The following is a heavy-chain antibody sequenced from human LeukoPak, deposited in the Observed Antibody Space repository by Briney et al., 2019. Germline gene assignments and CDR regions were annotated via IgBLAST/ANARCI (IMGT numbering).Heavy chain of an antibody. CDR1: GLTFSNYW. CDR3: AELGITMIGGV. J-gene: IGHJ6*04. CDR2: ISSSGSTI. Sequence: GGSLRLSCAASGLTFSNYWMSWVRQGPGKGLEWVSYISSSGSTIYYADSVKGRFTISRDNAKNSLYLQMNSLRAEDTAVYYCAELGITMIGGVWGKGTTVTISS. V-gene: IGHV3-48*04. D-gene: IGHD3-10*02.